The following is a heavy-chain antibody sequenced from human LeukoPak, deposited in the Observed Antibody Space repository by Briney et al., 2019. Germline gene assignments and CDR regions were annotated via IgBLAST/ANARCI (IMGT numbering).Heavy chain of an antibody. CDR3: AGGSGWLIDY. Sequence: GGSLRLSCAASGFTFSSYWMNWVRQAPGKGLEWVANIKQDGREKYYVDSVKGRFTISRDNTKNSLYLQMNSLRAEDTAVYYCAGGSGWLIDYWGQGTLVTVSS. CDR1: GFTFSSYW. D-gene: IGHD6-19*01. CDR2: IKQDGREK. J-gene: IGHJ4*02. V-gene: IGHV3-7*01.